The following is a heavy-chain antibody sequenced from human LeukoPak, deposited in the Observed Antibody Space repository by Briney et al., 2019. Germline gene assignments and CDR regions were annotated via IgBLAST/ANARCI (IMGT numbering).Heavy chain of an antibody. CDR1: GFTFSSYA. V-gene: IGHV3-23*01. Sequence: PGGSLRLSCAASGFTFSSYAMSWVRQAPGKGLEWVSAISGSGGSTYYADSVKGRFTRSRDNDKNSLYLQMNSLRAEDTAVYYCARDFSKNWSNDYWGQGTLVTVSS. CDR3: ARDFSKNWSNDY. CDR2: ISGSGGST. J-gene: IGHJ4*02. D-gene: IGHD1-1*01.